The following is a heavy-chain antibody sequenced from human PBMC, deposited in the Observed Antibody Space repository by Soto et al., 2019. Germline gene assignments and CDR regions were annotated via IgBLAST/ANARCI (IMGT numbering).Heavy chain of an antibody. CDR3: ARQLGKAAAGYNWFDP. V-gene: IGHV4-39*01. J-gene: IGHJ5*02. D-gene: IGHD6-13*01. Sequence: SETLSLTCTVSGGSISSSSYYWGWIRQPPGKGLEWIGSIYYSGSTYYNPSLKSRVTISVDTSKNQFSLKLSSVTAADTAVYYCARQLGKAAAGYNWFDPWGQGTLVTVSS. CDR1: GGSISSSSYY. CDR2: IYYSGST.